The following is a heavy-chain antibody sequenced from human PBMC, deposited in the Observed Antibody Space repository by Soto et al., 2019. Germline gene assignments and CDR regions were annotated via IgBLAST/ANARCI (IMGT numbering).Heavy chain of an antibody. CDR1: GFTFSRYS. CDR2: ISSGGSFI. CDR3: ARLNGNYYDSSGYYWYDYGMDV. D-gene: IGHD3-22*01. V-gene: IGHV3-21*01. J-gene: IGHJ6*02. Sequence: EVQLVESGGGLVKPGGCLRLSCATSGFTFSRYSINWVRQAPGKGLEWVASISSGGSFIYYADSVKGRVTVSRDNAENSLSLQMHSLRAEDTAVYYCARLNGNYYDSSGYYWYDYGMDVWGQGTTVIVSS.